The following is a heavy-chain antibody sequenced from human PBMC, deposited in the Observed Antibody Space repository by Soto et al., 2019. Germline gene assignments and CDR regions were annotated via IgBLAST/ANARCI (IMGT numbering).Heavy chain of an antibody. CDR1: GFTFSSYW. D-gene: IGHD3-22*01. CDR3: ARGDYYDTSGPFSDAFDV. V-gene: IGHV3-7*04. J-gene: IGHJ3*01. Sequence: GGSLRLSCAAAGFTFSSYWMSWVRQAPGKGLEWVANIKPDGSEKWYVDSVKGRFTISRDNAKNSLYLQMNSLRAEDTAVYYCARGDYYDTSGPFSDAFDVWGQGTMVTVSS. CDR2: IKPDGSEK.